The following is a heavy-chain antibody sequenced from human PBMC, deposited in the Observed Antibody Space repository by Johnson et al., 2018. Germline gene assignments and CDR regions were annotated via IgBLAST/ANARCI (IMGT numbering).Heavy chain of an antibody. J-gene: IGHJ1*01. D-gene: IGHD1-26*01. V-gene: IGHV3-64*01. CDR1: GFTFSSYA. CDR2: ISSNGGST. Sequence: VQLVESGGGLVQPGGSLRLSCAASGFTFSSYAMHWVRQAPGKGLEYVSAISSNGGSTYYANSVKGRFTISRDNSKNPLDLHMGRLRAEDMAVYDCARGEYGGSYSATQYFQHWGQGTLVTVSS. CDR3: ARGEYGGSYSATQYFQH.